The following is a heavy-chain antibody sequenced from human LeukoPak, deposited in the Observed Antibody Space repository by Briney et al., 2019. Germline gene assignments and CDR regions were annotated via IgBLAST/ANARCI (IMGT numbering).Heavy chain of an antibody. Sequence: GGSLRLSCAASGFTFSSYSMNWVRQAPGKGLVWVSRINSDGSSTSYADSVKGRFTISRDNAKNTLYLQMNSLRAEDTAVYYCARARPLYDFWSGYNYWGQGTLVTVSS. J-gene: IGHJ4*02. D-gene: IGHD3/OR15-3a*01. V-gene: IGHV3-74*01. CDR1: GFTFSSYS. CDR3: ARARPLYDFWSGYNY. CDR2: INSDGSST.